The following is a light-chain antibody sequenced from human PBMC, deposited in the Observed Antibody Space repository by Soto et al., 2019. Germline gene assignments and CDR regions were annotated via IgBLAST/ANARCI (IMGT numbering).Light chain of an antibody. V-gene: IGKV3-20*01. CDR1: QSLSSNS. CDR3: QQSGRT. CDR2: GTS. Sequence: EIVLTQSPGTLSLSPGERATLSCRASQSLSSNSLAWYQKKPGQPPRLLIYGTSSRATGIPDRFSGSGSGTDFTLTISRLEPEDFALHYCQQSGRTFGPGTKVEIK. J-gene: IGKJ1*01.